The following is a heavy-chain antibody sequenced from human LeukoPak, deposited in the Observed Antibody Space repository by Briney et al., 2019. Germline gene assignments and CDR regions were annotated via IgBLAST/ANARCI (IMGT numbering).Heavy chain of an antibody. Sequence: GGSLRLSCAASGFTFSNSAMSWVRQAPGKGLEWVSTLSGSGITTYYADSVKGRFTISGDTSKQPLYLQMTSLSAEDTAVYYSTQGIYSSGWSYFDYWGHGTLVTVSS. D-gene: IGHD6-19*01. V-gene: IGHV3-23*01. J-gene: IGHJ4*01. CDR3: TQGIYSSGWSYFDY. CDR1: GFTFSNSA. CDR2: LSGSGITT.